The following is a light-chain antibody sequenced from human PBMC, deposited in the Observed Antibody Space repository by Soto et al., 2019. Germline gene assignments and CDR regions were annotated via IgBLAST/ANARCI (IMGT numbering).Light chain of an antibody. V-gene: IGLV1-40*01. CDR1: SHNIAARYD. CDR3: GSYSSTDTPFV. CDR2: GVT. Sequence: QSVLTQPPSVSGAPGQRVTISCTGGSHNIAARYDVHWYQQLPGTAPKLLIYGVTNRPSGISDRFSGSKSVNTASLTISGLQAEDESDYYCGSYSSTDTPFVFGTGTKLTVL. J-gene: IGLJ1*01.